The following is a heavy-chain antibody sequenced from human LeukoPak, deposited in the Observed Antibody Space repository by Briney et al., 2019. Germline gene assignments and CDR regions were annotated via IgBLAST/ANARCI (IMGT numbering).Heavy chain of an antibody. V-gene: IGHV1-2*02. CDR2: INPNSGGT. Sequence: ASVKVSCKASGHTFTGYYIHWVRQAPGQGLEWMGWINPNSGGTNYAQKFQGRVPMTRDTSISTAYMGLSRLRSDDTAMYYCARDLARNTAMVTFDYWGQGTLVTVSS. CDR3: ARDLARNTAMVTFDY. CDR1: GHTFTGYY. J-gene: IGHJ4*02. D-gene: IGHD5-18*01.